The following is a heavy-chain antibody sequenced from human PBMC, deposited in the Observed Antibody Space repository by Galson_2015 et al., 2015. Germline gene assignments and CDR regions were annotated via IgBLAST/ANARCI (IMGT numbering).Heavy chain of an antibody. J-gene: IGHJ6*03. CDR3: AKAGVGAAGASSYYMDV. CDR1: GFTFGSYG. D-gene: IGHD6-13*01. Sequence: SLRLSCAASGFTFGSYGMSWVRQAPGKGLEWVSGISGSGGSTYHADSVKGRFTFSRDNSKNTLYLQMNSLRAEDTAVYYCAKAGVGAAGASSYYMDVWGKGTTVTVSS. CDR2: ISGSGGST. V-gene: IGHV3-23*01.